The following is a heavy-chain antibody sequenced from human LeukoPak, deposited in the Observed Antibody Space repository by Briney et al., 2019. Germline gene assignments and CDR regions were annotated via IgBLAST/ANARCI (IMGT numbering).Heavy chain of an antibody. CDR3: ARASSGWFHD. CDR1: GGSVSSGSYY. J-gene: IGHJ4*02. D-gene: IGHD6-19*01. V-gene: IGHV4-61*01. CDR2: IYYSGST. Sequence: SETLSLTCTVSGGSVSSGSYYWSWIRQPPGKGLEWIGYIYYSGSTNYNPSLKSRVTVSVDTSKNQFSLKLSSVTAADTAVYYCARASSGWFHDWGQGTLVTVSS.